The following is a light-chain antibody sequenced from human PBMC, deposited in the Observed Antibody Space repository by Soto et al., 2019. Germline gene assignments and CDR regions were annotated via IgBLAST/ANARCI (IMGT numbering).Light chain of an antibody. CDR3: QQSYSSPGS. V-gene: IGKV1-39*01. CDR1: QSVSSY. J-gene: IGKJ4*01. CDR2: AAS. Sequence: DIQMTQSPSSLSASVGDRVTIICRPSQSVSSYLNWYQQRPGKAPKLLIYAASRLQSGVPSRFSGSRSGTEFTLTISSLQPEDFATYYCQQSYSSPGSFGGGTKVEIK.